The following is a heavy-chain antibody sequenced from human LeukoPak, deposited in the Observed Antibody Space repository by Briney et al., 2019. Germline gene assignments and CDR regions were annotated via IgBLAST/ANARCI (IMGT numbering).Heavy chain of an antibody. CDR3: ARGRCSGGSCYRRGWFDP. J-gene: IGHJ5*02. Sequence: ASVKVSCKASGYTFTSYDINWVRQATGQGLEWMGWMNPNSGNTGYAQKFQGRVTMTRNTSISTAYMELSSLRSEDTAVYYCARGRCSGGSCYRRGWFDPWGQGTLVTVSS. CDR2: MNPNSGNT. D-gene: IGHD2-15*01. V-gene: IGHV1-8*01. CDR1: GYTFTSYD.